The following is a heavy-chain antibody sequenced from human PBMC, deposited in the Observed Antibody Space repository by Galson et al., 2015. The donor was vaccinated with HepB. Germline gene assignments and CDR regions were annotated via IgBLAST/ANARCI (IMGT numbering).Heavy chain of an antibody. CDR3: ARELGRSSSSLYRYYYMDV. CDR2: IYYSGST. Sequence: SETLSLTCTVSGGSISSYYWSWIRQPPGKGLEWIGYIYYSGSTNYNPSLKSRVTISVDTSKNQFSLKLSSVTAADTAVYYCARELGRSSSSLYRYYYMDVWGKGTTVTVSS. CDR1: GGSISSYY. J-gene: IGHJ6*03. V-gene: IGHV4-59*01. D-gene: IGHD6-6*01.